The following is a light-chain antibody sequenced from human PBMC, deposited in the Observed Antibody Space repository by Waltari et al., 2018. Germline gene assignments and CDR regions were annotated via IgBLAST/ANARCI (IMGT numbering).Light chain of an antibody. Sequence: QSVLTQPPSVSGAPGQRVTISCTGSSSNIGAGSDVPWYQQLPGTAPKLLIYGNNTRPSGVPDRFSGSKSGTSASLAITWLQAEAEADYYCQSYDSSWVFGGGTKLTVL. CDR1: SSNIGAGSD. J-gene: IGLJ3*02. CDR3: QSYDSSWV. V-gene: IGLV1-40*01. CDR2: GNN.